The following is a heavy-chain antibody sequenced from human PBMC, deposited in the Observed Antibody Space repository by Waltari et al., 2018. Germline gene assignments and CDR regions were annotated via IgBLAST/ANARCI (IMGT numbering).Heavy chain of an antibody. V-gene: IGHV3-48*03. J-gene: IGHJ4*02. CDR2: ISVSGTTR. D-gene: IGHD6-13*01. CDR3: AKESGSSWSPLDY. CDR1: GFTFSSYE. Sequence: EVQLVESGGGLVQPGGSLRLSCAASGFTFSSYEMNWVRQAPGKGLEWVLYISVSGTTRYDADSVKGRFTSSRDNAKNSLYLQMNSLRAEDTAVYYCAKESGSSWSPLDYWGQGTLVTVSS.